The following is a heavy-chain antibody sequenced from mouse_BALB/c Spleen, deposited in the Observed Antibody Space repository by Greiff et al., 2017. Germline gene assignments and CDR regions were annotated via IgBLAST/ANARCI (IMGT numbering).Heavy chain of an antibody. CDR3: TGGWFAY. V-gene: IGHV1-15*01. CDR1: GYTFTDYE. CDR2: IDPETGGT. Sequence: QVQLQQSGAELVRPGASVTLSCKASGYTFTDYEMHWVKQTPVHGLEWIGAIDPETGGTAYNQKFKGKATLTADKSSSTAYMELRSLTSEDSAVYCCTGGWFAYWGQGTLVTVSA. J-gene: IGHJ3*01.